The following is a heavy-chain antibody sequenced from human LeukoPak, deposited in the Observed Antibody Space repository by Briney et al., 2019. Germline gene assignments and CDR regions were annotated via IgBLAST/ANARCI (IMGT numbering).Heavy chain of an antibody. CDR1: GGSFSGYY. D-gene: IGHD3-22*01. V-gene: IGHV4-34*01. CDR3: ARGATKNYYYDSSGYYRNWFDP. CDR2: INHSGGT. Sequence: SETLSLTCAVYGGSFSGYYWSWIRQPPGKGLEWIGEINHSGGTNYNPSLKSRVTISVDTSKNQFSLKLSSVTAADTAVYYCARGATKNYYYDSSGYYRNWFDPWGQGTLVTVSS. J-gene: IGHJ5*02.